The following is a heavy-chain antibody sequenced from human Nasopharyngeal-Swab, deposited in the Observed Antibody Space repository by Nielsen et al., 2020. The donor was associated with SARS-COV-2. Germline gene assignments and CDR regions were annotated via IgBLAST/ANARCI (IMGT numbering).Heavy chain of an antibody. Sequence: SETLSLTCTVSGGSISSSSYYWGWIRQPPGKGLEWIGYIYYSGSTNYNPSLKSRVTISVDTSKNQFSLKLSSVTAADTAVYYCARDGYDTSAFDIWGQGTMVTVSS. CDR1: GGSISSSSYY. D-gene: IGHD3-22*01. J-gene: IGHJ3*02. CDR3: ARDGYDTSAFDI. V-gene: IGHV4-61*01. CDR2: IYYSGST.